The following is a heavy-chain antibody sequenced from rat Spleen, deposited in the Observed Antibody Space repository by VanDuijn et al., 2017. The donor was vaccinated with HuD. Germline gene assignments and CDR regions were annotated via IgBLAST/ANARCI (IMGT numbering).Heavy chain of an antibody. CDR3: ATGLFPRAAIFAH. CDR1: GFTFSDYN. D-gene: IGHD1-2*01. V-gene: IGHV5S10*01. CDR2: ISYDGSST. Sequence: EVQLVESGGGLVQPGRSLKLSCAASGFTFSDYNMAWVRQAPKKGLEWVATISYDGSSTYYPDSVKGRFTISRDNAKSTLYLQMNSLRSEDTATYYCATGLFPRAAIFAHWGQGTLVTVSS. J-gene: IGHJ3*01.